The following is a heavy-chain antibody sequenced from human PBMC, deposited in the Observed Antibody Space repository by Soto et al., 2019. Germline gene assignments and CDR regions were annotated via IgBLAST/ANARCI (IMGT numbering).Heavy chain of an antibody. J-gene: IGHJ6*03. V-gene: IGHV3-9*01. Sequence: EVRLVESGGGLVQPGRSLRLSCAASGFKFEDYALHWVRQAPGKGLEWVSGIDWKNNSILYADSVKGRFTISRDNAKNSLFLQMDGLLPEDTAIYYCAKDISRRRGTGRSAYCMDVWGRGTTVTVSS. CDR1: GFKFEDYA. CDR3: AKDISRRRGTGRSAYCMDV. CDR2: IDWKNNSI.